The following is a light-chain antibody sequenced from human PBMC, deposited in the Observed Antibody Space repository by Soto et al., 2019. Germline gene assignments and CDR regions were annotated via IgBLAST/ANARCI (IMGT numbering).Light chain of an antibody. V-gene: IGLV2-14*01. CDR3: SSYTSSTFYV. J-gene: IGLJ1*01. CDR1: SGDIGAYSY. CDR2: GVS. Sequence: QSALTQPASVSGSPGQSITISCTGTSGDIGAYSYVSWYQQHPYTAPKLLIYGVSDRPSGVSNRFSASKSGNTASLTISGFQAEDEADYYCSSYTSSTFYVFGTGTKLTVL.